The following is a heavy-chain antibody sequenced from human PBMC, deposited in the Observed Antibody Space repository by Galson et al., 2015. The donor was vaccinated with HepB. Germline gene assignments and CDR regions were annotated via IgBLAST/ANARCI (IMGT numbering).Heavy chain of an antibody. CDR3: ARYTSSSGWYDLDYYYYGMDV. CDR1: GFTVSSNY. CDR2: IKQDGSEK. V-gene: IGHV3-7*01. D-gene: IGHD6-19*01. Sequence: SLRLSCADSGFTVSSNYMSWVRQAPGKGLEWVANIKQDGSEKYYVDSVKGRFTISRDNAKNSLYLQMNSLRAEDTAVYYCARYTSSSGWYDLDYYYYGMDVWGQGTTVTVSS. J-gene: IGHJ6*02.